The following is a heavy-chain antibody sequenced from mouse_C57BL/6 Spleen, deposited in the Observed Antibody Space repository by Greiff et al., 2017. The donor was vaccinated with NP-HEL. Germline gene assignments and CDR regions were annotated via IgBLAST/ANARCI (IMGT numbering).Heavy chain of an antibody. CDR3: ARKFYDGYYNAMDY. V-gene: IGHV2-9-1*01. D-gene: IGHD2-3*01. CDR1: GFSLTSYA. J-gene: IGHJ4*01. Sequence: QVQLQQSGPGLVAPSQSLSITCTVSGFSLTSYAISWVRQPPGKGLEWLGVIWTGGGTNYNSALKSRLSISKDNSKSQVFLKMNSLQTDDTARYYCARKFYDGYYNAMDYWGQGTSVTVSS. CDR2: IWTGGGT.